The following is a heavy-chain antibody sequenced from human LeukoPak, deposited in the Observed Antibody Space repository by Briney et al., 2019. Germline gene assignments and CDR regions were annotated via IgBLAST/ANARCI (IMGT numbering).Heavy chain of an antibody. CDR1: GYTFTSYA. Sequence: SCKASGYTFTSYAMSWVRQAPGKGLEWVSAISGSGGSTYYADSVKGRFTISRDNSKNTLYLQMNSLRAEDTAVYYCARVDYYDSSGYDYWGQGTLVTVSS. CDR3: ARVDYYDSSGYDY. V-gene: IGHV3-23*01. CDR2: ISGSGGST. J-gene: IGHJ4*02. D-gene: IGHD3-22*01.